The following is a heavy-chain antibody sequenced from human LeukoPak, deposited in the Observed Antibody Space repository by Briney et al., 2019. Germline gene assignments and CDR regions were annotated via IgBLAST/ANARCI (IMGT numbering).Heavy chain of an antibody. V-gene: IGHV5-51*01. Sequence: GESLKISCKGSGYSFSNYWIGWVRQMPGKGLEWMGIIYPGDSDTRYRPSFQGQVTISADKSISTAYLQWNSLKASDTAMYYCARSNSGWYGSFDYWGQGTLVTVSS. CDR1: GYSFSNYW. D-gene: IGHD6-19*01. CDR2: IYPGDSDT. J-gene: IGHJ4*02. CDR3: ARSNSGWYGSFDY.